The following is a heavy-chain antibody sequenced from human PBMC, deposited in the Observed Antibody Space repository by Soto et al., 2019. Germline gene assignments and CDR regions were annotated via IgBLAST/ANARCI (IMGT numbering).Heavy chain of an antibody. CDR2: IYYGGSI. CDR3: ARSEDYYDISGYHY. Sequence: PSETLSLTCTVSGDSISSYYWTWIRQPPGRGLEWIAFIYYGGSINYNPSLKSRVAISVDTSKNQFSLNLNSVTAADTAVYYCARSEDYYDISGYHYWGQGTLVTVS. D-gene: IGHD3-22*01. V-gene: IGHV4-59*12. CDR1: GDSISSYY. J-gene: IGHJ4*02.